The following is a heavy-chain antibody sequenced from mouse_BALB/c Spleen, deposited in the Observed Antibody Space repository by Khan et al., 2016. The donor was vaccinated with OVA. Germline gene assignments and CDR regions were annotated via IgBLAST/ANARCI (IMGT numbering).Heavy chain of an antibody. J-gene: IGHJ4*01. Sequence: QMQLEESGAELAKPGASVKMSCKASGYTFTNYWMHWVKQRPGQGLEWNGYINPSTIYTEYNQKFKDKATLTADKSSSTAYMQLRSLTSEDSAVYYCARRMPPYYYAMDYWGQGTSVTVSS. CDR3: ARRMPPYYYAMDY. CDR1: GYTFTNYW. D-gene: IGHD6-1*01. V-gene: IGHV1-7*01. CDR2: INPSTIYT.